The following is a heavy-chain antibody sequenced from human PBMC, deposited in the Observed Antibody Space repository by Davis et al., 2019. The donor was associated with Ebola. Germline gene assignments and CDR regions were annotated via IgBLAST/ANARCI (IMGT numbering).Heavy chain of an antibody. D-gene: IGHD3-10*01. V-gene: IGHV1-2*04. CDR1: GYTFTGYY. CDR2: INPNSGGT. Sequence: ASVKVSCKASGYTFTGYYMHWVRQAPGQGLEWMGWINPNSGGTNYAQKFQGWVTMTRDTSISTAYMELSRLRSDDTAVYYCVRGTYYYGSTNYGMDVWGQGTTVTVSS. J-gene: IGHJ6*02. CDR3: VRGTYYYGSTNYGMDV.